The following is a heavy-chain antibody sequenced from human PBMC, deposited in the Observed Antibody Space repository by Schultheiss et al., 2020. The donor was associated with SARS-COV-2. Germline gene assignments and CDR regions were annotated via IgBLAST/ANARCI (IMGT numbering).Heavy chain of an antibody. CDR3: AKDDDYYDFWSGYRSGFDY. Sequence: GGSLRLSCAASGFTFSDYYMSWIRQAPGKGLEWVSYISSSSSYTNYADSVKGRFTISRDNAKNSLYLQMNSLRAEDTAVYYCAKDDDYYDFWSGYRSGFDYWGQGTLVTVSS. CDR1: GFTFSDYY. CDR2: ISSSSSYT. J-gene: IGHJ4*02. V-gene: IGHV3-11*05. D-gene: IGHD3-3*01.